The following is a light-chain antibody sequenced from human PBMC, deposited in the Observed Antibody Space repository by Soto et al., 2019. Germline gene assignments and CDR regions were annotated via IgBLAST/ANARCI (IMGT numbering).Light chain of an antibody. CDR1: QSVNIY. J-gene: IGKJ4*01. CDR2: GAS. Sequence: EIVMTQSPATLSVSPGERATLSCRASQSVNIYLAWYQQKPGQAPRLLIFGASSRATGIPARFSGSGSGTGFNLIISSLQSEDFAVYFCQQYDDWLRLTFGGGTKVDSK. V-gene: IGKV3D-15*01. CDR3: QQYDDWLRLT.